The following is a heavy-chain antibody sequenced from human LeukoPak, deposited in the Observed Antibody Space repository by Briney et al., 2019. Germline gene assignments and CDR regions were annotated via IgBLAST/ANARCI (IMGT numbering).Heavy chain of an antibody. CDR1: GGSISSYY. Sequence: SETLSLTCTVSGGSISSYYWSWIRQPPGKGLEWIGRIYTSGSTNYNPSLKSRVTMSVDTSKNQFSLKLSSVTAADTAVYYCARHEDDSSLFDYWGQGTLVTVSS. CDR2: IYTSGST. J-gene: IGHJ4*02. D-gene: IGHD3-22*01. CDR3: ARHEDDSSLFDY. V-gene: IGHV4-4*07.